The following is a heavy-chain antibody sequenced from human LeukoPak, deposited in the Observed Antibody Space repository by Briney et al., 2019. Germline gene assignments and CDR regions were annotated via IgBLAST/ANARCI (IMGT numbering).Heavy chain of an antibody. CDR2: MYYSGST. CDR1: GGSISSYY. V-gene: IGHV4-59*12. CDR3: ARDGGQDYEIDY. J-gene: IGHJ4*02. Sequence: SETLSLTCTVSGGSISSYYWSWIRQPPGKGLEWIVSMYYSGSTYNNPSLKSRVTMSVDTSKNQFSLKLSSETAADTAVYYCARDGGQDYEIDYWGQGTLVTVSS. D-gene: IGHD3-16*01.